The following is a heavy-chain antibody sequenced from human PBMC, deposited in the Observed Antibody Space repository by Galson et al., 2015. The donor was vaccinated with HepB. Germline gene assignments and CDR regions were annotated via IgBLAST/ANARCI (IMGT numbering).Heavy chain of an antibody. J-gene: IGHJ5*02. Sequence: SLRLSCAASGFTFSSYAMSWVRQAPGKGLEWVSAISGSGGSTYYADSVKGRFTISRDNSKNTLYLQMNSLRAEDTAVYYCAKDRLADNWFDPWGQGTLVTVSS. CDR3: AKDRLADNWFDP. CDR1: GFTFSSYA. V-gene: IGHV3-23*01. D-gene: IGHD3-16*01. CDR2: ISGSGGST.